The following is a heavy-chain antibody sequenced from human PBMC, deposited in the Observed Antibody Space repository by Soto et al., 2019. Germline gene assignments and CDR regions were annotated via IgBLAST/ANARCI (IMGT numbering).Heavy chain of an antibody. J-gene: IGHJ5*02. Sequence: QEQLVQSGTEVKKPGASVTVSCKSSGYTFTDFYLHWLRQAPGQGLEWVGWINPKTGDTKSSQKFQGRVTMSRDTSVSTAYIDLTSLTSDDTAMYYCATVTNGTTGWYHPWGPGTRVTVSS. CDR3: ATVTNGTTGWYHP. CDR2: INPKTGDT. D-gene: IGHD1-1*01. V-gene: IGHV1-2*02. CDR1: GYTFTDFY.